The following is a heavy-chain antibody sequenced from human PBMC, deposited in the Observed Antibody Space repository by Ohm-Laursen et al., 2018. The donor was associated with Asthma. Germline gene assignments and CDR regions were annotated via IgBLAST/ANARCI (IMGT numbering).Heavy chain of an antibody. Sequence: SLRLSCSASKFAFSNYAMNWVRQPPGKGLEWVSEISSTGGSTDYADSVKGRFTTSRDNSKSTMYLQMNSLRAEDTAVYYCAKVCLTYYNAMDVWGQGTTVTVSS. J-gene: IGHJ6*02. D-gene: IGHD4/OR15-4a*01. CDR3: AKVCLTYYNAMDV. CDR1: KFAFSNYA. V-gene: IGHV3-23*01. CDR2: ISSTGGST.